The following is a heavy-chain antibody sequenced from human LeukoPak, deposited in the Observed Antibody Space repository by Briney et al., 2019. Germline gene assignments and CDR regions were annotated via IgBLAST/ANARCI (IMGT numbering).Heavy chain of an antibody. V-gene: IGHV3-23*01. Sequence: PGGSLRLSCAASGFTFSSYAMSWVRQAPGKGLEWVSAISGSGGSTYYADSVKGRFTISRDNSKNTLYLQMNSLRAEDTAVYYCAKSRYYYDSSGYYRMYYFDYWGQGTLVTVSS. CDR3: AKSRYYYDSSGYYRMYYFDY. D-gene: IGHD3-22*01. CDR2: ISGSGGST. CDR1: GFTFSSYA. J-gene: IGHJ4*02.